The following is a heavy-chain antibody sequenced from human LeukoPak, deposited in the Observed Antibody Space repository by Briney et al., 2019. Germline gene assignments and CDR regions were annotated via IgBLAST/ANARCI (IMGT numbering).Heavy chain of an antibody. D-gene: IGHD3/OR15-3a*01. CDR1: GFTMSNYG. V-gene: IGHV3-23*01. CDR2: IRSAVDTT. CDR3: AKHFCTGLDCSLFDS. J-gene: IGHJ4*02. Sequence: GSLRLSCAASGFTMSNYGVSWVRQAPGKGLEWVSGIRSAVDTTHYADSVKGRFIISRDNSKNTLSLQLNSLRPEDTALYYCAKHFCTGLDCSLFDSWGQGTLVTVSS.